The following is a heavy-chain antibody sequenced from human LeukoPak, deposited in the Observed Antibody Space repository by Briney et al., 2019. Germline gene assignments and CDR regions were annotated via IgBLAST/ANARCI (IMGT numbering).Heavy chain of an antibody. Sequence: SETLSLTCAVYGGSFSGYYWSWIRQPPGKGLEWIGEINHSGSTNYNPSLKSRVTISVDTSKNQFSLKLSSVTAADTAVYYCARAPRSGWFHFDYWGQGTLVTVSS. CDR2: INHSGST. D-gene: IGHD6-19*01. CDR1: GGSFSGYY. J-gene: IGHJ4*02. CDR3: ARAPRSGWFHFDY. V-gene: IGHV4-34*01.